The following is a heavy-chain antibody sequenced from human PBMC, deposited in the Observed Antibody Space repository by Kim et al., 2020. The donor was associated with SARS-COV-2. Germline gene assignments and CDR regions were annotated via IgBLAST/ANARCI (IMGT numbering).Heavy chain of an antibody. J-gene: IGHJ6*02. V-gene: IGHV1-46*01. CDR2: INPSGGST. CDR1: GYTFTRNY. CDR3: ARDRSKYYYDSSGHYYGMDV. Sequence: ASVKVSCKASGYTFTRNYIHWLRQAPGQGREWMGIINPSGGSTSYAQKFQGRVTMTRDTSTSTVYMELSSLRAEETAVYYCARDRSKYYYDSSGHYYGMDVGGQGTMVTVSS. D-gene: IGHD3-22*01.